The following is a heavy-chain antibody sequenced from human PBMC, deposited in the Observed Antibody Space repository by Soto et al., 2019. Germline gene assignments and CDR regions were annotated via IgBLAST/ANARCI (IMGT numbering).Heavy chain of an antibody. J-gene: IGHJ4*02. CDR3: ASGIQLWLRRINNGYSG. Sequence: QVQLVQSGAEVKKPESSVKVSCKAPGGTFSTYAISWVRQAPGQGLEWMGGIIPMFGTANYGQRFQDRVTITADESTNTVYRELSSLRSEDTAVYFCASGIQLWLRRINNGYSGWGQGTLVTVSS. CDR2: IIPMFGTA. D-gene: IGHD5-18*01. V-gene: IGHV1-69*12. CDR1: GGTFSTYA.